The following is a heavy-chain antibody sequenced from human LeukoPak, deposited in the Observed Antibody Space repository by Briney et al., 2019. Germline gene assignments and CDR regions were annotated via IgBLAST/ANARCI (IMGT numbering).Heavy chain of an antibody. V-gene: IGHV4-59*01. Sequence: SETLSLTCTVSGGSISSYYWSWIRQPPGKGLEWIGYIYYSGSTNYNPSLKSRVTISVDTSKNQFSLKLSSVTAADTAVYYCARVALYSSSSNFDYWGQGTLVTVSS. CDR1: GGSISSYY. CDR2: IYYSGST. CDR3: ARVALYSSSSNFDY. J-gene: IGHJ4*02. D-gene: IGHD6-6*01.